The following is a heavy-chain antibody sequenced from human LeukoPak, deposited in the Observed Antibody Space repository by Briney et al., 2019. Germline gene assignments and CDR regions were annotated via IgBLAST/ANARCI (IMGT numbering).Heavy chain of an antibody. Sequence: PGGSLRLSCGASGLSVSSNYMSWVRQAPGKGLEWVSVIYSDGSTYYADSVKGRFTISRDNSKNTLYLQMNSLRVEGTAVYYCVRGMGVSMLYYFDYWGQGTLVTVSS. CDR1: GLSVSSNY. CDR3: VRGMGVSMLYYFDY. J-gene: IGHJ4*02. D-gene: IGHD3-10*01. V-gene: IGHV3-66*02. CDR2: IYSDGST.